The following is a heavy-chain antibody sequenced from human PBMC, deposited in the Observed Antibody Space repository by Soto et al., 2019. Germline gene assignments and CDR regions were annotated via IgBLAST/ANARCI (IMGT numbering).Heavy chain of an antibody. Sequence: GGSLRLSCAASGFTFSSYGMHWVRQAPGKGLEWVAVISYDGSNKYYADSVKGRFTISRDNSKNTLYLQMNSLRAEDTAVYYCAKGLRQGYDILTGYLIDAFDIWGQGTMVTVSS. CDR3: AKGLRQGYDILTGYLIDAFDI. CDR1: GFTFSSYG. J-gene: IGHJ3*02. V-gene: IGHV3-30*18. D-gene: IGHD3-9*01. CDR2: ISYDGSNK.